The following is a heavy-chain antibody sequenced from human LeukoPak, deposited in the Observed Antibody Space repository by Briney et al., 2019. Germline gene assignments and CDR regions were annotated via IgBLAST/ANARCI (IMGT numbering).Heavy chain of an antibody. Sequence: ASVKVSCKVSGYTLTELSMHWVRQAPGKGLEWMGGFDPEDGETIYAQKFQGRVTMTEDTSTDTAYMELSSLRSEDTAVYYCATETYRGYGSGSPKWFDPWGQGTLVTVSS. CDR3: ATETYRGYGSGSPKWFDP. V-gene: IGHV1-24*01. D-gene: IGHD3-10*01. CDR2: FDPEDGET. J-gene: IGHJ5*02. CDR1: GYTLTELS.